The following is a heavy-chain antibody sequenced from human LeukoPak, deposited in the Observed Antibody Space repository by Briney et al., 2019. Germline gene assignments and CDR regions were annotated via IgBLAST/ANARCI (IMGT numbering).Heavy chain of an antibody. CDR3: ARGPKETHFDY. CDR2: ISSSGRYI. D-gene: IGHD4-23*01. J-gene: IGHJ4*02. Sequence: GGSLRLSCAASGFTFSDYAMIWVRQAPGKGLEWVSSISSSGRYIYYADSVKGRFTISRDSAQNSLYLQMNSLRAEDTAVYYCARGPKETHFDYWGREPWSPSPQ. V-gene: IGHV3-21*01. CDR1: GFTFSDYA.